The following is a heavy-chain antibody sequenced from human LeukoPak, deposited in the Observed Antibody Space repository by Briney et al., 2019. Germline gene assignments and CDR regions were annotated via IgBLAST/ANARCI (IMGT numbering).Heavy chain of an antibody. D-gene: IGHD2-2*01. J-gene: IGHJ4*02. V-gene: IGHV3-7*01. CDR2: IKYDGSEK. CDR3: ARIVSTSRLTPPDQKYFDY. Sequence: GGSLRLSCAASGFTFSNYWMSWVRQAPGKGLEWVANIKYDGSEKYFVDSVKGRFTISRDNAKNSLFLQMNSLRDEDAAVYYCARIVSTSRLTPPDQKYFDYWGQGTLVTVSS. CDR1: GFTFSNYW.